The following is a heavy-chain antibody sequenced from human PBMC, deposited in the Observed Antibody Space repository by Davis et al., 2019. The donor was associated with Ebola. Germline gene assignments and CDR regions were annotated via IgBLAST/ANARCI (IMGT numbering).Heavy chain of an antibody. J-gene: IGHJ5*02. D-gene: IGHD2-2*01. CDR3: ARVKYQLLLVTWP. V-gene: IGHV4-59*12. Sequence: MPSETLSLTCTVSGGSISSYYWSWIRQPPGKGLAWIGYIYYSGSTNYNPSLTSRVTISVDTSKNQFSLKLSSVTAADTAVYYCARVKYQLLLVTWPWGQGTLVTVSS. CDR1: GGSISSYY. CDR2: IYYSGST.